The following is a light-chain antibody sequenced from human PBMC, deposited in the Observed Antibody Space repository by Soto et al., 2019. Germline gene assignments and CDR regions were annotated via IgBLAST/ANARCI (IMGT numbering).Light chain of an antibody. CDR3: QHRDSYYT. Sequence: DIQLTKSPSFMSASVGDRVTITCRASQSISSYLAWYQQNPGKAPKLLIYAPSTLQSGVHSRFSGSGSGTECTLTVSSLQPEDFATSYWQHRDSYYTFGQGTRLEIK. V-gene: IGKV1-9*01. CDR1: QSISSY. CDR2: APS. J-gene: IGKJ5*01.